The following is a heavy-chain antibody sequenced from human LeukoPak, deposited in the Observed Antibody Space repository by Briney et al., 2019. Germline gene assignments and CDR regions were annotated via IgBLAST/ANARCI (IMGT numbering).Heavy chain of an antibody. CDR1: GYSFTSYW. CDR2: IYPGDSDT. CDR3: ARKTGYSSGWPTMEEGWFDP. V-gene: IGHV5-51*01. J-gene: IGHJ5*02. Sequence: GESLKISCKGSGYSFTSYWIGWVRQMPGKGLEWMGIIYPGDSDTRYSPSFQGQVTISADKSISTAYLQWSSLKASVTAMYYCARKTGYSSGWPTMEEGWFDPWGQGTLVTVSS. D-gene: IGHD6-19*01.